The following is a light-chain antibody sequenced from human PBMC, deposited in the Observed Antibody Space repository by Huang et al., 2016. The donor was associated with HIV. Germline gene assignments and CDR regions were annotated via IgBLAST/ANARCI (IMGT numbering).Light chain of an antibody. CDR1: QSISSY. J-gene: IGKJ1*01. CDR2: GAS. V-gene: IGKV1-39*01. Sequence: DIQMTQSPSSLSASVGDRVTITCRASQSISSYLNWYQQQPGKAPKLLIYGASSLQSEVPSRFSGSGSGTDFTLTISGLQPEDVATYYCQQSYDTPWTFGQGSKVEIK. CDR3: QQSYDTPWT.